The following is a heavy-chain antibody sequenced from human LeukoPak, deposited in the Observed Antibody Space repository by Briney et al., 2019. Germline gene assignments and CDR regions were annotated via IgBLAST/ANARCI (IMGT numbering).Heavy chain of an antibody. CDR2: VNPSGDST. Sequence: ASVKVSCKASGYTFTDNYIHWVRQAPGQGLEWMGIVNPSGDSTNYAQNFQGRVTMTGDTSTSTVYMELSSLRSEDTAVYYCARVRDGYNDAYDIWGQGTMVTVTS. CDR1: GYTFTDNY. CDR3: ARVRDGYNDAYDI. J-gene: IGHJ3*02. D-gene: IGHD5-24*01. V-gene: IGHV1-46*01.